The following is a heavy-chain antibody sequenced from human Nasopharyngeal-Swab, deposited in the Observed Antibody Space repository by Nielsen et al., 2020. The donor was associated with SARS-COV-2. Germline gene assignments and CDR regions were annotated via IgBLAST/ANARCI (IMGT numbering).Heavy chain of an antibody. Sequence: GESLKISCGASGFSFNSHWMSWVRQATGKGLEWVASVKQDGSEIYYADSVKGRFTISRDNAKNSLYLQMNSLRAEDTAVYYCARDWSGGGKLWGQGTLVTVSS. CDR1: GFSFNSHW. CDR3: ARDWSGGGKL. V-gene: IGHV3-7*01. CDR2: VKQDGSEI. D-gene: IGHD2-8*02. J-gene: IGHJ4*02.